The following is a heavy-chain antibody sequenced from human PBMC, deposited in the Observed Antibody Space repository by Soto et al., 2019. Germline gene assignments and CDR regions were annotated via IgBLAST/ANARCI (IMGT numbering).Heavy chain of an antibody. CDR2: ISSNGGST. CDR1: GFTFSSYA. D-gene: IGHD3-3*01. V-gene: IGHV3-64D*06. CDR3: VKTPYFDFWSGYPFDY. J-gene: IGHJ4*02. Sequence: GGSLRLSCSASGFTFSSYAMHWVRQAPGKGLEYVSAISSNGGSTYYADSVKGRFTISRDNSKNTLYLQMSSLRAEDTAVYYCVKTPYFDFWSGYPFDYWGQGTLVTVS.